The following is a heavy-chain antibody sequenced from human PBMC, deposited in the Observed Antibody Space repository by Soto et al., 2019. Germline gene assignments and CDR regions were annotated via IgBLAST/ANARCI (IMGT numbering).Heavy chain of an antibody. Sequence: QVQLQESGPGLVKPSETLSLTCTVSGGSISSYYWSWIRQPPGKGLEWIGYIYYSESTNYNPSLTRRVTISVDTDKMLFSLRLSSVTAADTVVYYWARRHGSCFAYWYQGTLVTLSS. CDR2: IYYSEST. J-gene: IGHJ4*02. V-gene: IGHV4-59*08. CDR3: ARRHGSCFAY. CDR1: GGSISSYY.